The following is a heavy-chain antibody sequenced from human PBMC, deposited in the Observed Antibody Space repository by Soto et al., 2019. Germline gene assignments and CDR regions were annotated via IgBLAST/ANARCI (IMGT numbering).Heavy chain of an antibody. Sequence: QVQLQQWGAGLLKPSETLSLTCAVYGGSFSGYYWSWIRQPPGKGLEWIGEINHSGSTNYNPSLKSRVTISVDTSKSQFSLKLSSVTAADTAVYYCARGQQWLVRRRADWYFDLWGRGTLVTVSS. J-gene: IGHJ2*01. CDR2: INHSGST. D-gene: IGHD6-19*01. CDR3: ARGQQWLVRRRADWYFDL. V-gene: IGHV4-34*01. CDR1: GGSFSGYY.